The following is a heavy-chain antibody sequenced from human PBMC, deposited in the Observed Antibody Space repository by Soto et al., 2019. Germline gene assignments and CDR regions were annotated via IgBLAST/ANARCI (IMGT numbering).Heavy chain of an antibody. CDR3: ATSLGYCSGGSCPMLFNFDY. Sequence: ASVKVSCKASGYTFTSYAMHWVRQAPGQRLEWMGWINAGNGNTKYSQKFQGRVTMTEDTSTDTAYMELSSLRSEDTAVYYCATSLGYCSGGSCPMLFNFDYWGQGTLVTVSS. J-gene: IGHJ4*02. CDR2: INAGNGNT. CDR1: GYTFTSYA. D-gene: IGHD2-15*01. V-gene: IGHV1-3*01.